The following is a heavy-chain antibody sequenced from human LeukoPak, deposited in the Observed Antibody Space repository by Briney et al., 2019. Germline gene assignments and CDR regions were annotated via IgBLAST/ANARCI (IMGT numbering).Heavy chain of an antibody. CDR2: IYYSGST. CDR1: GGFISTNTYY. CDR3: ARGTGYQLPFDY. Sequence: PSETLSLTCNVSGGFISTNTYYWGWIRQPPGKGLEWIGIIYYSGSTYYNPSLKSRVTISVDTSKNQFSLKLSSVTAADTAVYYCARGTGYQLPFDYWGQGTLVTDSS. D-gene: IGHD2-2*01. J-gene: IGHJ4*02. V-gene: IGHV4-39*01.